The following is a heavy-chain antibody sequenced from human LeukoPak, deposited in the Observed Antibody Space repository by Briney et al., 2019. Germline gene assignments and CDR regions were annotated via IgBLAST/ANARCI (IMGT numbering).Heavy chain of an antibody. CDR2: IRPMNSDV. J-gene: IGHJ5*02. CDR3: ARQEYCSGGSCYTWFDP. D-gene: IGHD2-15*01. CDR1: GYNFNTYW. V-gene: IGHV5-51*01. Sequence: GESLKISCKGSGYNFNTYWVVWVRQLPGKGLEWMGIIRPMNSDVRYSPSFQGQVTISADRSINTAYLQWNSLTASDTAMYYCARQEYCSGGSCYTWFDPWGQGTLVTVSS.